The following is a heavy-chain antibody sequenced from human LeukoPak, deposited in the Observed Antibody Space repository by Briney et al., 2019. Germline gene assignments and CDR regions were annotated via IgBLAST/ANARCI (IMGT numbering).Heavy chain of an antibody. CDR1: GFTVSSIH. CDR2: TYTGGNS. Sequence: GGSLRLSCAASGFTVSSIHMVWVRQAPGKGLEWVSVTYTGGNSYYADSVKGRSIISRDISKNTLYLQMNSLRAEDSALYYCARGGRGSAAVVAPRSFDIWGQGTMVTVSS. CDR3: ARGGRGSAAVVAPRSFDI. D-gene: IGHD3-22*01. V-gene: IGHV3-53*01. J-gene: IGHJ3*02.